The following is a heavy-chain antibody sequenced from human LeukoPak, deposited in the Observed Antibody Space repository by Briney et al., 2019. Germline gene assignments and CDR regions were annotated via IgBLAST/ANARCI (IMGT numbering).Heavy chain of an antibody. CDR1: GYSISSAYY. CDR3: AHYYDSSGYHDY. D-gene: IGHD3-22*01. Sequence: SETLSLTCSVSGYSISSAYYWGWIRQPPGKGLEWIGTMYHSGSTNYNPSLKSRVTISVDTSKNQFSLKLSSVTAADTAVYYCAHYYDSSGYHDYWGQGTLVTVSS. V-gene: IGHV4-38-2*02. J-gene: IGHJ4*02. CDR2: MYHSGST.